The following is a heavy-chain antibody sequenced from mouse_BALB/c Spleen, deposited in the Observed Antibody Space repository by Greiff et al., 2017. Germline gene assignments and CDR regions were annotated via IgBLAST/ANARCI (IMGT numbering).Heavy chain of an antibody. J-gene: IGHJ4*01. V-gene: IGHV1-15*01. CDR2: IDPETGGT. CDR3: TRGDYDYVDYAMDD. Sequence: VQLQQSGAELVRPGASVTLSCKASGYTFTDYEMHWVKQTPVHGLEWIGAIDPETGGTAYNQKFKGKATLTADKSSSTAYMELRSLTSEDSAVYYGTRGDYDYVDYAMDDGGQGTSVTVSS. CDR1: GYTFTDYE. D-gene: IGHD2-4*01.